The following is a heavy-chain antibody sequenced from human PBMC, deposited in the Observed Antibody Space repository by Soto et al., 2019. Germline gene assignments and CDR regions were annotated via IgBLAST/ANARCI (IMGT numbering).Heavy chain of an antibody. Sequence: QITLKESGPTLVKPTETLTLTCSFSGFSLTTRSVGVAWVRQPPGKALEWLALIYWDDDGRYIPSLQSTLALPKDPSRNQVALTVANAAPGDTATYYCVHTSAWRYYFDSWGQGILVTVSS. D-gene: IGHD3-16*02. J-gene: IGHJ4*02. V-gene: IGHV2-5*02. CDR3: VHTSAWRYYFDS. CDR1: GFSLTTRSVG. CDR2: IYWDDDG.